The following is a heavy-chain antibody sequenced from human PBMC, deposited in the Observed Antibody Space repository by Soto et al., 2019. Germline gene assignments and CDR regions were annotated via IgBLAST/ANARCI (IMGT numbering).Heavy chain of an antibody. V-gene: IGHV4-59*02. Sequence: PSETLSLTCSVFGASVNTYYWGWIRQSPGRGLEWIGHTFNSGTIHYNPSLKSRVTMSVDSSKNQVSLKMNSVTAADTAIYYCGGDLLATASARWYFYYGLDVWGQGTAVNVSS. D-gene: IGHD3-3*02. CDR2: TFNSGTI. CDR1: GASVNTYY. CDR3: GGDLLATASARWYFYYGLDV. J-gene: IGHJ6*02.